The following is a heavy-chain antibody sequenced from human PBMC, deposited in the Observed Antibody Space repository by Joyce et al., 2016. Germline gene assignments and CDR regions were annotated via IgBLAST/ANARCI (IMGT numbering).Heavy chain of an antibody. CDR2: INPSGDTT. D-gene: IGHD7-27*01. CDR1: GYTSTTYY. CDR3: AREPQTTGGCDY. V-gene: IGHV1-46*01. J-gene: IGHJ4*02. Sequence: QVQLVQSGAEVKKPGTSVMVSCKTSGYTSTTYYMHWVRQAPGQGPEWMGLINPSGDTTFYAQKFQGRVTVSRDTSANIVYMELNSLKSDDTAVYYCAREPQTTGGCDYWGQGTPVTVSS.